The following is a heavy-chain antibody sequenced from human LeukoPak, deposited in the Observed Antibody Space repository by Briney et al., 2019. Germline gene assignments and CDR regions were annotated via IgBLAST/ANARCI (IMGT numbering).Heavy chain of an antibody. D-gene: IGHD3-9*01. CDR1: GYTFTSYG. CDR2: INPNSGGT. J-gene: IGHJ4*02. Sequence: ASVKVSCKASGYTFTSYGISWVRQAPGQGLEWMGWINPNSGGTNYAQRFQGRVTMTRDTSITTAYMEMSRLRSDDTALYYCARSPHILTGENFDYWGQGTLVTVSS. CDR3: ARSPHILTGENFDY. V-gene: IGHV1-2*02.